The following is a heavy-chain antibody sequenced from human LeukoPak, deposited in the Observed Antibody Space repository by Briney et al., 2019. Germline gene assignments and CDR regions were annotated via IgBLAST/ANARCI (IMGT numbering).Heavy chain of an antibody. CDR3: ARGVYGGNLDYFDY. CDR1: GFTFSSYD. V-gene: IGHV3-13*01. J-gene: IGHJ4*02. Sequence: PGGSLRLSCAASGFTFSSYDMHWVRQATGKGLEWVSAIGTAGDTYYPGSVKGRFTISRENAKNSLYLQMNSLRAGDTAVYYCARGVYGGNLDYFDYWGQGTLVTVSS. D-gene: IGHD4-23*01. CDR2: IGTAGDT.